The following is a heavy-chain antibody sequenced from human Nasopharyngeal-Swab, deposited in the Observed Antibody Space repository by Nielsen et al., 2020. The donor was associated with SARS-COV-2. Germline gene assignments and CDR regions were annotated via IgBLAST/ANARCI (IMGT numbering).Heavy chain of an antibody. CDR2: FYYSGIT. CDR1: GDSLRNNH. Sequence: SETLSLTCTVSGDSLRNNHWSWIRQSPGKGLEWIGYFYYSGITNYNPSLKSRVTILIDTSKNQFSLKLNSVTAADTAVYYCAREVVGGLVDSWGQGTLVTVSS. J-gene: IGHJ4*02. CDR3: AREVVGGLVDS. D-gene: IGHD1-26*01. V-gene: IGHV4-59*12.